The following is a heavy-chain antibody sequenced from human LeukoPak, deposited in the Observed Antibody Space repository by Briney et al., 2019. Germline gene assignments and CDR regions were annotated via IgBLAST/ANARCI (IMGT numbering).Heavy chain of an antibody. CDR3: ARAGAGQLWLKVDYYYYMDV. CDR2: INPNSGGT. CDR1: GYTFTGYY. V-gene: IGHV1-2*02. D-gene: IGHD5-18*01. Sequence: ASVKVSCKASGYTFTGYYMHWVRQAPGQGLEWMGWINPNSGGTNYAQKFQGRVTMTRDTSISTAYMELSRLRSDDTAVYYCARAGAGQLWLKVDYYYYMDVWGKGTTVTVSS. J-gene: IGHJ6*03.